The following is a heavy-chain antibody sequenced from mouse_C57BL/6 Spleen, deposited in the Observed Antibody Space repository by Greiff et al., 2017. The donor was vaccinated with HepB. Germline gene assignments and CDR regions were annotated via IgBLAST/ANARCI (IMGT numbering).Heavy chain of an antibody. J-gene: IGHJ2*01. D-gene: IGHD1-1*01. CDR2: IDPETGGT. Sequence: VQLQQSGAELVRPGASVTLSCKASGYTFTDYEMHWVKQTPVHGLEWIGAIDPETGGTAYNQKFRGKAILTADKSSSTAYMELRSLTSEDSAVYYCTRSGYGSNLDYWGQGTTLTVSS. CDR3: TRSGYGSNLDY. V-gene: IGHV1-15*01. CDR1: GYTFTDYE.